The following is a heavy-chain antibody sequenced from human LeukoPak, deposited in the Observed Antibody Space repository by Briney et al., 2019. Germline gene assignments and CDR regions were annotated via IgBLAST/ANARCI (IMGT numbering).Heavy chain of an antibody. CDR1: GGSISSYY. D-gene: IGHD3-10*01. Sequence: SETLSLTCTVSGGSISSYYWSWIRQHPGKGLEWIGCIYYSGSTYCNPSLKSRVSISVDTSKNQFSLKLSSVTAADTAVYYCATNNYYGSGSYVSYWGQGTLVTVSS. CDR3: ATNNYYGSGSYVSY. J-gene: IGHJ4*02. V-gene: IGHV4-59*06. CDR2: IYYSGST.